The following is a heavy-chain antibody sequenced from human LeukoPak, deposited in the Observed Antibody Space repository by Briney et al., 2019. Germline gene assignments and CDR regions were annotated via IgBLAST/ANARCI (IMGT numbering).Heavy chain of an antibody. J-gene: IGHJ4*02. CDR3: ARDWARGLGGY. Sequence: ASVKVSCKVSGYTVTELSMHWVRQAPGQGLEWMGWISAYNGNTNYAQKLQARVSMTTDTSTSTAYMELRSLRSDDTAVYYCARDWARGLGGYWGQGTLVTVSS. V-gene: IGHV1-18*01. CDR1: GYTVTELS. CDR2: ISAYNGNT. D-gene: IGHD3/OR15-3a*01.